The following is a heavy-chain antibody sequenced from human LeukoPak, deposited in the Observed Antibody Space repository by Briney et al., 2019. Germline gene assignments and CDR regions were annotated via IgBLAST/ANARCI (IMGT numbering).Heavy chain of an antibody. V-gene: IGHV3-30-3*01. CDR2: ISYDGSNK. Sequence: PGRSLRLSCAASGFTFSSFAMHWVRQAPGKGLEWVAVISYDGSNKYYADSVKGRFTISRDNAKNTLYLRMNSLRPEDTAVYYCAKDGPSWGSYFHYWGQGILVTVSS. CDR1: GFTFSSFA. CDR3: AKDGPSWGSYFHY. J-gene: IGHJ4*02. D-gene: IGHD3-16*01.